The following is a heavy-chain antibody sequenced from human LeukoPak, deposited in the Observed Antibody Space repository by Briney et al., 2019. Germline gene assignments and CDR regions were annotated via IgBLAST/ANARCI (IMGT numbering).Heavy chain of an antibody. D-gene: IGHD6-19*01. CDR3: ASSGWYSYFQH. CDR2: INHSGST. CDR1: GGSFSGYY. Sequence: SETLSLTCAVYGGSFSGYYWSWIRQPPGKGLEWIGEINHSGSTNYNPSLKSRVTMSVDTSKNQFSLKLSSVTAADTAVYYCASSGWYSYFQHWGQGTLVTVSS. J-gene: IGHJ1*01. V-gene: IGHV4-34*01.